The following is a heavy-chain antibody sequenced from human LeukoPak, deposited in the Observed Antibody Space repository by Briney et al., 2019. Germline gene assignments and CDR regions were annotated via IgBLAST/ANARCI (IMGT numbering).Heavy chain of an antibody. CDR3: AKFSRGSYGGHFDY. Sequence: QTGGSLRLSCTVSGFTVSSNSMSWVRQAPGKGLEWVSVIYSGGSTYYADSVKGRFTISRDNSKNTLYLQMNSLRAEDTAVYYCAKFSRGSYGGHFDYWGQGTLVTVSS. CDR2: IYSGGST. V-gene: IGHV3-53*01. CDR1: GFTVSSNS. J-gene: IGHJ4*02. D-gene: IGHD1-26*01.